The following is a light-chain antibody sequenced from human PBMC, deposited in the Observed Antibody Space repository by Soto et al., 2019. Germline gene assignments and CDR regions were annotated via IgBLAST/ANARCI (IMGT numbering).Light chain of an antibody. CDR1: QSIGTY. J-gene: IGKJ5*01. V-gene: IGKV3-11*01. Sequence: EIVLTQSPATLSLSPGEGATLSCRASQSIGTYLAWYQHKPGQAPRLLIFDASNRATGIPARFSGSGSGTDFTLTISRLEPVDSAVYYCQQYGSFPRTFGRGTRLENK. CDR2: DAS. CDR3: QQYGSFPRT.